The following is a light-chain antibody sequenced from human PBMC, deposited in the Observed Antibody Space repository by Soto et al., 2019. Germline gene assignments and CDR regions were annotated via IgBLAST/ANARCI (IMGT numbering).Light chain of an antibody. Sequence: DIRVTHSASSLSASVGDRVTITCRASQSLXSYFNWYQKKPGKAPKILIYXASSLQSGVPSSFSGSGSGTDFTITISSLQPEDFATYYCQQRYSTWTFGQGTKVDI. CDR3: QQRYSTWT. CDR1: QSLXSY. V-gene: IGKV1-39*01. CDR2: XAS. J-gene: IGKJ1*01.